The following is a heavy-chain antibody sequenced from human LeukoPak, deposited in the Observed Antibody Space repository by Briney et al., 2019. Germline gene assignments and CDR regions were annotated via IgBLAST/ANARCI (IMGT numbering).Heavy chain of an antibody. CDR3: ARDLAAAGLDY. V-gene: IGHV1-2*02. CDR1: GYPFTGYY. J-gene: IGHJ4*02. CDR2: INPNSGGT. D-gene: IGHD6-13*01. Sequence: GASVKVSFKASGYPFTGYYMHWVRPAPGQGLEWMGWINPNSGGTNYAQKFQGRVTMTRNTSISTAYMELSRLRSDDTAVYYCARDLAAAGLDYWGQGTLVTVSS.